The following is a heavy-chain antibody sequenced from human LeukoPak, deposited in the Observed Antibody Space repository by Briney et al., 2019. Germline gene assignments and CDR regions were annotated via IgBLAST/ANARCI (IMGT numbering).Heavy chain of an antibody. D-gene: IGHD6-13*01. Sequence: ASVKVSCKASGYTFTGHYMHWVRQAPGQGLEWMGWINPDSGGTNYAQKLQGRVTMTTDTSTSTAYMELRSLRSDDTAVYYCARVSSSWHAIVDYWGQGTLVTVSS. CDR1: GYTFTGHY. CDR3: ARVSSSWHAIVDY. CDR2: INPDSGGT. V-gene: IGHV1-2*02. J-gene: IGHJ4*02.